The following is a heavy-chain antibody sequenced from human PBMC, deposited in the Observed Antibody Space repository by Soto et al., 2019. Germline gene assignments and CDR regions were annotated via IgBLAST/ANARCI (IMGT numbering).Heavy chain of an antibody. D-gene: IGHD3-10*01. V-gene: IGHV3-21*06. CDR3: ARDFKESQYYYYCMDV. J-gene: IGHJ6*03. CDR2: VISRSIYT. Sequence: EVQLVESGGGLVKLGGPLCLPGEVSGFPFRSYSSNWVPLAPGKGLERVSSVISRSIYTYYADPVKGRFTISRDNAKNSVYLQMNSLSAEDTAVYYCARDFKESQYYYYCMDVWGKGTTVTVSS. CDR1: GFPFRSYS.